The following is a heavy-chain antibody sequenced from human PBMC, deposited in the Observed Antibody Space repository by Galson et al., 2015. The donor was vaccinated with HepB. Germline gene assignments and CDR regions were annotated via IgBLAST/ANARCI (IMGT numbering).Heavy chain of an antibody. CDR1: GFSLSTSGVG. J-gene: IGHJ3*02. V-gene: IGHV2-5*02. Sequence: ALVKPTQTLTLTCTFSGFSLSTSGVGVGWIRQPPGKALEWLALIYWDDDKRYSPSLKSRLTITKDTSKNQVVLTMTNMDPVDTATYYCAHSGYDILTGYPMVLFDIWGQGTMVTVSS. CDR2: IYWDDDK. D-gene: IGHD3-9*01. CDR3: AHSGYDILTGYPMVLFDI.